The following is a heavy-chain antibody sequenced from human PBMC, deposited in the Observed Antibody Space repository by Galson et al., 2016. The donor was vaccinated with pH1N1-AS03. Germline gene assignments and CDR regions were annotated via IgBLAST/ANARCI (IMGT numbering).Heavy chain of an antibody. CDR3: ARRESGGSTCDY. V-gene: IGHV5-51*01. D-gene: IGHD2-15*01. Sequence: QSGAEVKKPGESLKISCRASGYSFSNYWVGWVRQMPGKGLEWMGIIYPGDSDTRYSPSFQGQVTISGDKSINTVYLPWSSLKASDSAVDYCARRESGGSTCDYWGQGTLVTVSS. CDR1: GYSFSNYW. CDR2: IYPGDSDT. J-gene: IGHJ4*02.